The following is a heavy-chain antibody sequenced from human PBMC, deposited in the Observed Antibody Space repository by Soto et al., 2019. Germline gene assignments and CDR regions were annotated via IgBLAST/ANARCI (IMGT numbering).Heavy chain of an antibody. Sequence: SETLSLTCTVSGASISSSYWSWIRQSPGKRLEWIGYVHYTGSTKFNPSLDNRASISVDTSKNQFSLKLGSVSAADTAVYYCVRGYYDGRGYSNAFDLWGQGAMFTVSS. CDR1: GASISSSY. J-gene: IGHJ3*01. CDR3: VRGYYDGRGYSNAFDL. CDR2: VHYTGST. V-gene: IGHV4-59*01. D-gene: IGHD3-16*01.